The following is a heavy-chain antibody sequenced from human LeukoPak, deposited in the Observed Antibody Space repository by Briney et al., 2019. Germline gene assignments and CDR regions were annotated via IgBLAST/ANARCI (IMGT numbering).Heavy chain of an antibody. CDR1: GFTFSGFV. CDR2: ISGSGGST. V-gene: IGHV3-23*01. CDR3: AKNHEHGRYAGFDF. J-gene: IGHJ3*01. D-gene: IGHD2-2*01. Sequence: GGSLRLSCAAPGFTFSGFVISWVRQAPGKGPQWVADISGSGGSTYYADSVKGRFSVSRDNSKNMVYLELNSLRAEDTAVYYCAKNHEHGRYAGFDFWAEGALVAVSS.